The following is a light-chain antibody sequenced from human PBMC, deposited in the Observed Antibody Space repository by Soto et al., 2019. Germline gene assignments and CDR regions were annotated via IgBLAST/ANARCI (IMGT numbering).Light chain of an antibody. CDR2: KAS. J-gene: IGKJ1*01. Sequence: IQMTQSPATLSRYLGDRVPISGRASQTISSWLAWYQQKPGKAPKLLIYKASTLKSGVPSRFSGSGSGTEFTLTISSLQPDDFATYYCQHYNSYSEAFGQGTKVDI. V-gene: IGKV1-5*03. CDR3: QHYNSYSEA. CDR1: QTISSW.